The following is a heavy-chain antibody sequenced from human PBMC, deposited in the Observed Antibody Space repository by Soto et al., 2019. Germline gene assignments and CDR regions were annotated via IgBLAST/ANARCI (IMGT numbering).Heavy chain of an antibody. J-gene: IGHJ4*02. V-gene: IGHV3-30-3*01. CDR3: ASSPNYEYPYSYYFDY. Sequence: PGGSLRLSCAASGFTFSSYAMHWVRQAPGKGLEWVAVISYDGSNKYYADSVKGRFTISRDNSKNTLYLQMNSLRAEDTAVYYCASSPNYEYPYSYYFDYWGQGTLVTVSS. D-gene: IGHD2-15*01. CDR2: ISYDGSNK. CDR1: GFTFSSYA.